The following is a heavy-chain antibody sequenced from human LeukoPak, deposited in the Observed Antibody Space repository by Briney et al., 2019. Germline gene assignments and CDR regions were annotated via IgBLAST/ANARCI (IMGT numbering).Heavy chain of an antibody. V-gene: IGHV4-59*01. Sequence: PSETLSLTCTVSGGSISSYYWSWIRQPPGKGLEWIGYIYYSGSTNYNPSLKSRVTISVDTSKNQFSLKLRSVTAADTAVYYCARDSSGWPFDYWGQGTLVTVSS. CDR3: ARDSSGWPFDY. CDR2: IYYSGST. CDR1: GGSISSYY. J-gene: IGHJ4*02. D-gene: IGHD6-19*01.